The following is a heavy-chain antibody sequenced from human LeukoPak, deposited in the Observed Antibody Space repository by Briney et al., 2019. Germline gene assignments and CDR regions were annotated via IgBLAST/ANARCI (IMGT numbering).Heavy chain of an antibody. CDR1: GFTFSSYS. CDR2: ISSSSSTI. V-gene: IGHV3-48*01. Sequence: GGSLRLSCAASGFTFSSYSMNWVRQAPGKGLEWVSYISSSSSTIYYADSVKGRFTISRDNAKNSLYLQMNSLRAEDTAVYYCARGPEFWSGYFEYFQHWGQGTLVTASS. CDR3: ARGPEFWSGYFEYFQH. J-gene: IGHJ1*01. D-gene: IGHD3-3*01.